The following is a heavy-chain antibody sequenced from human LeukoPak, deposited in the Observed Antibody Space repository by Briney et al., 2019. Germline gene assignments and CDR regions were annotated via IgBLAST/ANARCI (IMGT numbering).Heavy chain of an antibody. CDR2: IKQDGSEK. Sequence: GGSLRLSCEASGFTFSSYWMSWVGQAPGKGLGWVANIKQDGSEKYYVDSVKGRFTISRDNAKNSLYLQMNSLRAEDTAVYYCARNRVVITGGSDYWGQGTLVTVSS. D-gene: IGHD3-22*01. V-gene: IGHV3-7*01. CDR1: GFTFSSYW. CDR3: ARNRVVITGGSDY. J-gene: IGHJ4*02.